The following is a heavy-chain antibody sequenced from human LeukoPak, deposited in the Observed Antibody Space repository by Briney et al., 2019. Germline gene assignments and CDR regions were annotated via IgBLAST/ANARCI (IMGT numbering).Heavy chain of an antibody. CDR1: GFPVSSNY. Sequence: PGGSLRLSFAASGFPVSSNYMSWVRQAPGKGLEWVSVIHSGGSTNYADSVKGRFTISRDNSKNTLYLQMNSLRAEDTAVYYCAREPGIAVAGHGDYWGQGTLVTVSS. CDR3: AREPGIAVAGHGDY. CDR2: IHSGGST. J-gene: IGHJ4*02. V-gene: IGHV3-53*01. D-gene: IGHD6-19*01.